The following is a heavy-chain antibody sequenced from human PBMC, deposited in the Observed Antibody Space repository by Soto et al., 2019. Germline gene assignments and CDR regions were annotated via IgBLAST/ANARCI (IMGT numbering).Heavy chain of an antibody. D-gene: IGHD3-10*01. CDR2: INPSGGST. Sequence: QVQLVQSGAEVKKPGASVKVSCKASGYTFTSYYMHWVRQAPGQGLEWMGIINPSGGSTSYAQKFQGRVTMTRDTSTSTVYMELSSLRSEDTAVYYCARDLEGSGSHTNWFDPWGQGTLVTVSS. CDR1: GYTFTSYY. CDR3: ARDLEGSGSHTNWFDP. V-gene: IGHV1-46*03. J-gene: IGHJ5*02.